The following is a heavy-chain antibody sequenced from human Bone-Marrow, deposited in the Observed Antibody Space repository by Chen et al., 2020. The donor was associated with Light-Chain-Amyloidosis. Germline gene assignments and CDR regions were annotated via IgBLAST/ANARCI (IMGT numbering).Heavy chain of an antibody. CDR1: GGSFIDYY. CDR2: INHSGST. D-gene: IGHD6-6*01. V-gene: IGHV4-34*01. CDR3: ARGRGGARQGYYMYV. J-gene: IGHJ6*03. Sequence: QVQLQQWGAGLLKPSETLSLSCAVYGGSFIDYYWTWIRQPRGKGLEWIGEINHSGSTSYNPSLKSRVTLSVDTSKNQFSLKLRSVTAADTAIYYCARGRGGARQGYYMYVWGKGTTVTVSS.